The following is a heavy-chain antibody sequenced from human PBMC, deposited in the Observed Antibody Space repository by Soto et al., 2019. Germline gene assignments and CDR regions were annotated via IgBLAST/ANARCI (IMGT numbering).Heavy chain of an antibody. CDR1: GYTFTSYG. D-gene: IGHD3-16*02. CDR3: ARGKYDYVWGSYRYTTWFDP. J-gene: IGHJ5*02. CDR2: ISAYNGNT. V-gene: IGHV1-18*01. Sequence: QVQLVQSGAEVKKPGASVKVSCKASGYTFTSYGISWVRQAPGHGLEWMGWISAYNGNTNYAQKLQGRVTMTTDTSTSTAYMELRSLRSDDTAVYYCARGKYDYVWGSYRYTTWFDPWGQGTLVTVSS.